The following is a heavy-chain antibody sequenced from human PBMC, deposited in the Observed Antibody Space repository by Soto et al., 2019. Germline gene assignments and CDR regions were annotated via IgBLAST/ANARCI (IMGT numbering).Heavy chain of an antibody. J-gene: IGHJ5*02. CDR1: GFSFSSYT. CDR3: AIDSPPAAPYCSAWTGWFDP. D-gene: IGHD6-19*01. CDR2: ISPTSSYI. V-gene: IGHV3-21*04. Sequence: EVQLVESGGGLVKPGGSLRLSCAASGFSFSSYTMNWVRQAPGKGLDWVSAISPTSSYIYYADSVKGRVTISRDNAKNSPYLQLNSLRAEDTAVYYCAIDSPPAAPYCSAWTGWFDPWGQGNLVTVSS.